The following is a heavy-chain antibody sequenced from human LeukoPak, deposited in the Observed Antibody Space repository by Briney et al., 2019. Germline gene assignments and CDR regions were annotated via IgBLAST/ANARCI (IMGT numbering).Heavy chain of an antibody. CDR1: GVSISTYY. CDR3: AREGVTVTSKYYYYYYYMDV. V-gene: IGHV4-59*01. CDR2: MYYSGST. D-gene: IGHD4-17*01. J-gene: IGHJ6*03. Sequence: PSETLSLTCTVSGVSISTYYWSWIRQPPGKGLEWIGYMYYSGSTNYDPSLKSRVTISVDTSKNQFSLKLSSVTAADTAVYYCAREGVTVTSKYYYYYYYMDVWGKGTTVTISS.